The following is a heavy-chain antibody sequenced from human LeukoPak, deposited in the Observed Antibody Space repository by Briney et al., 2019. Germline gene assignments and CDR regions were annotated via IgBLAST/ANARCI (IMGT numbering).Heavy chain of an antibody. CDR2: IYSGGST. J-gene: IGHJ4*02. D-gene: IGHD5-18*01. CDR3: ASSGYSYGAGLFDY. V-gene: IGHV3-53*01. Sequence: GGSLGLSCAASGFTVSSNYMSWVRQAPGKGLEWVSVIYSGGSTYYADSVKGRFTISRDNSKNTLYLQMNSLRAEDTAVYYCASSGYSYGAGLFDYWGQGTLVTVSS. CDR1: GFTVSSNY.